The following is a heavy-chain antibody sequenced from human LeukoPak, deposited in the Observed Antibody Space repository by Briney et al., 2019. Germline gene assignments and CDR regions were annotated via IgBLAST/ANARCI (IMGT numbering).Heavy chain of an antibody. CDR1: GFTVSSNY. CDR2: ISGSGGST. V-gene: IGHV3-23*01. D-gene: IGHD3-10*01. CDR3: AKDSDYYGSGSPFDY. Sequence: GGSLRLSCAASGFTVSSNYMSWVRQAPGKGLEWVSAISGSGGSTYYADSVKGRFTISRDNSKNTLYLQMNSLRAEDTAVYHCAKDSDYYGSGSPFDYWGQGTLVTVSS. J-gene: IGHJ4*02.